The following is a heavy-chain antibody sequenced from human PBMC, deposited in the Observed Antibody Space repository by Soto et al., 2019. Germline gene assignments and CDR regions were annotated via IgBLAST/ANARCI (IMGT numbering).Heavy chain of an antibody. J-gene: IGHJ4*02. Sequence: GGSLRLSCAASGFTFSSYAMGWVRQSPGKGLEWVSSFSGSGTSTYYADSVKGRFAISRDNSKNTLYLQMNSLRADDTAVYYCAKDGGAVPAHFDYWGQGTLVTVSS. CDR3: AKDGGAVPAHFDY. CDR1: GFTFSSYA. V-gene: IGHV3-23*01. CDR2: FSGSGTST. D-gene: IGHD2-2*01.